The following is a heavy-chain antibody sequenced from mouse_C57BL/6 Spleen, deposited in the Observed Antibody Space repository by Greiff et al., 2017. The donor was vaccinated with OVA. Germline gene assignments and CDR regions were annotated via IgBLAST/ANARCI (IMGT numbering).Heavy chain of an antibody. Sequence: VKLVESGPGLVQPSQSLSITCTVSGFSLTSYGVHWVRQSPGKGLEWLGVIWSGGSTDYNAAFISRLSISKDNSKSQVFFKMNSLQADDTAIYYCARNFITTVVATRAMDYWGQGTSVTVSS. CDR2: IWSGGST. CDR3: ARNFITTVVATRAMDY. V-gene: IGHV2-2*01. CDR1: GFSLTSYG. D-gene: IGHD1-1*01. J-gene: IGHJ4*01.